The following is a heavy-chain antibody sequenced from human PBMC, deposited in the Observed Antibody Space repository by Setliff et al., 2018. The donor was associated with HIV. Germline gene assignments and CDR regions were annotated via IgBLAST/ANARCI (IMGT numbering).Heavy chain of an antibody. CDR3: ARGRPTGYFDC. V-gene: IGHV3-11*04. CDR1: GFTFTNYY. Sequence: GGSLRLSCAASGFTFTNYYMSWIRQAPGKGLELLSYISGSSTIYYADSVKGRFTISRDNAKNSLYLQMNSLRGEDTAVYYCARGRPTGYFDCWGQGTLVTVSS. J-gene: IGHJ4*02. CDR2: ISGSSTI. D-gene: IGHD1-1*01.